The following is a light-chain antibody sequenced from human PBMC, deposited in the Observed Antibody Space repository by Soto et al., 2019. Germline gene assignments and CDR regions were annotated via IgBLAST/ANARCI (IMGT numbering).Light chain of an antibody. CDR2: DVS. CDR3: HSYTSSNPLGV. Sequence: QSALTQPASVSGSPGQSITISCTGTSSDIGGYEYVSWYQQQPGKAPKRIIYDVSDRPSGVSNRFSSSKSGNTASLAISGLQAEDEADYYCHSYTSSNPLGVFGTGTKLTVL. V-gene: IGLV2-14*03. CDR1: SSDIGGYEY. J-gene: IGLJ1*01.